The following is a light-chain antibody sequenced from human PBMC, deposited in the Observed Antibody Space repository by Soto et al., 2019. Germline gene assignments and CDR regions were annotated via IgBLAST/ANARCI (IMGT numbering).Light chain of an antibody. J-gene: IGKJ1*01. CDR2: AAS. CDR1: QGISTS. CDR3: QQYENYWT. V-gene: IGKV1-39*01. Sequence: DIQLTQSPSSLSASVGDRVTITCRASQGISTSLNWYQQKPGKAPKLLIYAASSLQSGVPSRFSGSGSGTEFTLTISNLQPDDFATYYCQQYENYWTFGQGTKVDIK.